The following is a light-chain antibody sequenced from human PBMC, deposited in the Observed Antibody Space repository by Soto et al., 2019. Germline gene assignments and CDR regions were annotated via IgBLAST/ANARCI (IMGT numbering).Light chain of an antibody. Sequence: QSALTQPPSVSAAPGQTVTISCSGGTSNIGHNYVSWYQQLPVTAPTLLIYGNDKRPSGIPDRFSGSKSGTSATLAITGLQTGDEADYYCATWDTNLSAVFGGGTKLTVL. CDR3: ATWDTNLSAV. CDR1: TSNIGHNY. V-gene: IGLV1-51*01. CDR2: GND. J-gene: IGLJ3*02.